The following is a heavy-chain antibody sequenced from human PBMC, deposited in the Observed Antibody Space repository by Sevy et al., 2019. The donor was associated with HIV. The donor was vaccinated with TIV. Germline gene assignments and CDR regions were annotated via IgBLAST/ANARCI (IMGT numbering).Heavy chain of an antibody. CDR1: GFTFSSYS. V-gene: IGHV3-21*01. J-gene: IGHJ4*02. CDR3: ARDLTGTTFEGYYFDY. CDR2: ISSSSSYI. Sequence: GGSLRLSCAASGFTFSSYSMNWVRQAPGKGLEWVSSISSSSSYIYYADSVKGRFTISRDNAKNSLHLQMNSLRAEDTAVYYCARDLTGTTFEGYYFDYWGQGTLVTVSS. D-gene: IGHD1-7*01.